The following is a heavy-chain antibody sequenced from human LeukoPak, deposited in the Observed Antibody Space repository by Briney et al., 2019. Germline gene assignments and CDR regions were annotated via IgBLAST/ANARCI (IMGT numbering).Heavy chain of an antibody. J-gene: IGHJ5*02. Sequence: SETLSLTCAVYGGSFSGYYWTWLRQPPGKGLEWIGEINHSGSTNPNPSLKSRVTISVDTSKNQFSLKLSSVTAADTALYYCARSHYYDSSGSQNNWFDPWGQGILVTVSS. D-gene: IGHD3-22*01. V-gene: IGHV4-34*01. CDR3: ARSHYYDSSGSQNNWFDP. CDR2: INHSGST. CDR1: GGSFSGYY.